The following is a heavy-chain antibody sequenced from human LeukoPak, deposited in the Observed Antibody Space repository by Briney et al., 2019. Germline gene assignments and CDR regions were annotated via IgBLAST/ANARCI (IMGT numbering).Heavy chain of an antibody. D-gene: IGHD2-2*01. CDR1: GFTFSTSV. CDR3: AKGRTASRKNNIVVVPAAMNPYYMDV. Sequence: PGGSLRLSCAASGFTFSTSVMTWVRQAPGQGLEWLSAIGGDDKSIDYADSVKGRFTISRDNSKNTLYLQMNRLRAEDTAVYYCAKGRTASRKNNIVVVPAAMNPYYMDVWGKGTTVTVSS. CDR2: IGGDDKSI. V-gene: IGHV3-23*01. J-gene: IGHJ6*03.